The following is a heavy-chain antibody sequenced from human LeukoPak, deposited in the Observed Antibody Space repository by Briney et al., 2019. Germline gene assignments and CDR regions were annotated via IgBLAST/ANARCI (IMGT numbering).Heavy chain of an antibody. J-gene: IGHJ4*02. CDR3: ARDTKTTLDY. Sequence: GGSLRLXCAASGFTFSGNWMQWVRRRPGKGLVWISRINTDGRSTWYADFVKGRFTISRDNANNTLYLQMNRLRAEDTAVYYCARDTKTTLDYWGQGTLVTVSS. CDR2: INTDGRST. D-gene: IGHD1-7*01. CDR1: GFTFSGNW. V-gene: IGHV3-74*01.